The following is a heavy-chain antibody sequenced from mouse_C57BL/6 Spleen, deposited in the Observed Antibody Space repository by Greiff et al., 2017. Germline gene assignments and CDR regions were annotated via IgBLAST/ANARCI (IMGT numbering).Heavy chain of an antibody. Sequence: QVQLKESGAELVRPGASVTLSCKASGYTFTDYEMHWVKQTPVHGLEWIGAIDPETGGTAYNQKFKGKAILTADKSSSTAYMELRSLTSEDSAVYYCTRSGSDGSSFDYWGQGTTLTGSS. J-gene: IGHJ2*01. CDR2: IDPETGGT. V-gene: IGHV1-15*01. CDR3: TRSGSDGSSFDY. CDR1: GYTFTDYE. D-gene: IGHD1-1*01.